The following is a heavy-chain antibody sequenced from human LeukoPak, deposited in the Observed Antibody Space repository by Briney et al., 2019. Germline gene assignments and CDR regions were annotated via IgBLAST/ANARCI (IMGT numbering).Heavy chain of an antibody. CDR1: GYTFTGYY. D-gene: IGHD3-22*01. CDR3: ARDHRKYYYDSSAFDI. V-gene: IGHV1-2*06. Sequence: ASVKVSCKASGYTFTGYYTHWVRQAPGQGLEWMGRINPNSGGTNYAQKFQGRVTMTRDTSISTAYMELSRLRSDDTAVYYCARDHRKYYYDSSAFDIWGQGTMVTVSS. J-gene: IGHJ3*02. CDR2: INPNSGGT.